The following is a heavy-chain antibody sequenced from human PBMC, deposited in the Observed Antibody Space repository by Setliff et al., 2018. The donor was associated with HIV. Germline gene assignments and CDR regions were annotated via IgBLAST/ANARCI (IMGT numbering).Heavy chain of an antibody. CDR1: GGSISSGSYY. Sequence: KPSETLSLTCTVSGGSISSGSYYWSWIRQPAGKGLEWIGRIYTSGSTNYNPSLKSRVTISVDTSKNQFSLKLSSVTAADTAVYYCARSPTNTYYNFWSGYSYFDYWGQGTLVTFS. J-gene: IGHJ4*02. CDR2: IYTSGST. D-gene: IGHD3-3*01. CDR3: ARSPTNTYYNFWSGYSYFDY. V-gene: IGHV4-61*02.